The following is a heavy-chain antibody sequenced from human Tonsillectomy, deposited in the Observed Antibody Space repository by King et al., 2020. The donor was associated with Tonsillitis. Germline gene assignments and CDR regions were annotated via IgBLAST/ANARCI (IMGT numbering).Heavy chain of an antibody. CDR3: ARRENHNSYFDL. CDR1: GDSVSSSSAT. V-gene: IGHV6-1*01. J-gene: IGHJ2*01. CDR2: TYYRSKWIT. Sequence: VQLQESGPGLVKPSQTLSLTCAISGDSVSSSSATWDWIRQSPSRGLEWLGRTYYRSKWITSYAQSVESRTTINADTSKNHFSLQLKSVTPEDTAVYYCARRENHNSYFDLWGRGTLVIVSS.